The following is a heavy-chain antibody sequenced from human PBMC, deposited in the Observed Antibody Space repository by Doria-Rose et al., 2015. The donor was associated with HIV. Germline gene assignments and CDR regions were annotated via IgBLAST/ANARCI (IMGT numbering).Heavy chain of an antibody. J-gene: IGHJ4*02. Sequence: QESGPVLVKPTETLTLTCTVFGVSLSSPGMGVSWIRQPPGKALEWLANIFSDDERSYNTSLKSRLTIARVTSKIQVVLTMTDVDPVDTATYYCARIKSSRWYHKYYFDFWGQGTLVIVSA. CDR1: GVSLSSPGMG. CDR3: ARIKSSRWYHKYYFDF. CDR2: IFSDDER. D-gene: IGHD6-13*01. V-gene: IGHV2-26*01.